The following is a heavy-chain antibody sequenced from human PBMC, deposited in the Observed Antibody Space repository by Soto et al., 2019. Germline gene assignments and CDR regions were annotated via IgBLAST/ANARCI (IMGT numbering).Heavy chain of an antibody. J-gene: IGHJ5*02. CDR1: GGSISSSSYY. D-gene: IGHD3-10*01. CDR2: IYYSGST. Sequence: SETLSLTCTVSGGSISSSSYYWGWIRQPPGKGLEWIGSIYYSGSTYYNPSLKSRVTISVDTSKNQFSLKLSSVTAADTAVYYCARLSYYYGSGSYYRHWFDPWGQGTLVTVS. CDR3: ARLSYYYGSGSYYRHWFDP. V-gene: IGHV4-39*01.